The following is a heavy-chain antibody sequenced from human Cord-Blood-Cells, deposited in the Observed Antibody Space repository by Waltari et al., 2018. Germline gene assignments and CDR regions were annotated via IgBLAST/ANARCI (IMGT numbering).Heavy chain of an antibody. Sequence: EVQLVESGGGLVQPGGSLRLSCAASGFTFSSYWMSWVRQAPGKGLEWVANIKLDGSEKYDVDSVKGRFTISRDNAKNSLYLQMNSLRAEDTAVYYCVVTDYYDFDYWGQGTLVTVSS. J-gene: IGHJ4*02. CDR1: GFTFSSYW. CDR2: IKLDGSEK. V-gene: IGHV3-7*01. CDR3: VVTDYYDFDY. D-gene: IGHD3-3*01.